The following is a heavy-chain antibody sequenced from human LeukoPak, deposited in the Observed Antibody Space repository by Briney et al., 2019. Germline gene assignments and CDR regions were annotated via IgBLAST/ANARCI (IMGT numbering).Heavy chain of an antibody. V-gene: IGHV3-23*01. CDR2: ISGSGDST. CDR3: ARDRGRYYDSRGFYWGYYFDS. CDR1: GFTFSTYA. Sequence: GGSLRLSCAASGFTFSTYAVTWVRQAPGKGLEWVSTISGSGDSTYYADSVKGRFTISRDNSKDTLYLQMSSVRVGDTAVYYCARDRGRYYDSRGFYWGYYFDSWGQGILVTVST. D-gene: IGHD3-22*01. J-gene: IGHJ4*02.